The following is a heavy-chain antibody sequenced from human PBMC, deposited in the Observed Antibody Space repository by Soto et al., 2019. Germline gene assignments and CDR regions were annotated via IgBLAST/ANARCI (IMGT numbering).Heavy chain of an antibody. J-gene: IGHJ4*02. CDR3: AREIYDDYDSSGFDH. CDR1: GFTFSSYS. Sequence: GGSLRLSCAASGFTFSSYSMNWVRQAPGKGLEWVSYISSSSSTIYYADSVKGRFTISRDNAKNSLYLQMNSLRDEDTAVYYCAREIYDDYDSSGFDHWGRGALVTVSS. V-gene: IGHV3-48*02. D-gene: IGHD3-22*01. CDR2: ISSSSSTI.